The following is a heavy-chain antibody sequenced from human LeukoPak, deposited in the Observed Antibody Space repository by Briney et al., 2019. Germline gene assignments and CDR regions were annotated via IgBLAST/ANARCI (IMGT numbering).Heavy chain of an antibody. Sequence: SVKVSCKASGGTFSSYAISWVRQAPGQGLEWMGRIIPIFGIANYAQKFQGRVTITADKSTSTAYMELSSLRSEDTAVYYCARVFYGGISDYYFDYCGQGTPVTVSS. J-gene: IGHJ4*02. CDR3: ARVFYGGISDYYFDY. CDR2: IIPIFGIA. D-gene: IGHD4-23*01. V-gene: IGHV1-69*04. CDR1: GGTFSSYA.